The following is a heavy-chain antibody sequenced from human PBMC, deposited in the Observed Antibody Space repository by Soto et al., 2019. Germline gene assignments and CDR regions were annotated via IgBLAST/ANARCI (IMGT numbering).Heavy chain of an antibody. V-gene: IGHV4-61*01. CDR1: GCSVGSEKYY. CDR2: VDYSGST. Sequence: SETLSLTCSVSGCSVGSEKYYWTWIRQPPGKGLEWIGFVDYSGSTNYNPSLKSRVSISIDTSRNQFSLKLSSVTAADTAMYYCARDDMVVLLAANYDYYGLDVWGQGTTVTVSS. D-gene: IGHD2-2*01. J-gene: IGHJ6*02. CDR3: ARDDMVVLLAANYDYYGLDV.